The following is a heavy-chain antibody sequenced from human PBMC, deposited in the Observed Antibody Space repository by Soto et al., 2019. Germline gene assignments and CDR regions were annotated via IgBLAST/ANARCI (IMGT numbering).Heavy chain of an antibody. Sequence: QVQLVQSGATQEKPGASVKVSCEAFGYYFDSYAYSWVRQAPGQGLAWMCRIGGGDTNYAQKLKGRVTMTTDTSTNTAYMELRSLRSDDTALDYCARENDPYGFDLWGQGTMVTVSS. CDR1: GYYFDSYA. CDR3: ARENDPYGFDL. J-gene: IGHJ3*01. CDR2: IGGGDT. V-gene: IGHV1-18*01.